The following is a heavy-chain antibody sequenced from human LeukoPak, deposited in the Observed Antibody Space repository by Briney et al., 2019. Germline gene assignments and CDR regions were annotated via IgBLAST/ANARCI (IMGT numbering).Heavy chain of an antibody. Sequence: GSLRLSCAASGFTFSSYSMNWVRQAPPPGLELVSSISSSSSYIYYADSVKGRFTISRDNAKNSLYLQMNSLRAEDTAVYYCARANYGGNSGDFDNWGQGTLVTVSS. J-gene: IGHJ4*02. V-gene: IGHV3-21*01. CDR3: ARANYGGNSGDFDN. CDR2: ISSSSSYI. D-gene: IGHD4-23*01. CDR1: GFTFSSYS.